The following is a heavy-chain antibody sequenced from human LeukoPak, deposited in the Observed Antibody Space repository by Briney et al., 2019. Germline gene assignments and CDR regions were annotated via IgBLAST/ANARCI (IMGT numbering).Heavy chain of an antibody. V-gene: IGHV4-38-2*02. D-gene: IGHD7-27*01. CDR1: GYSISSGYY. CDR2: TYRSGTT. Sequence: PSETLSLTCTVSGYSISSGYYWGWIRQPPGKGLEWIGTTYRSGTTYYNPSLKSRVTISVDTSKNQFSLKLSSVTAADTAVYYCVRINWGSMSLDYCGQGTLVTVSS. CDR3: VRINWGSMSLDY. J-gene: IGHJ4*02.